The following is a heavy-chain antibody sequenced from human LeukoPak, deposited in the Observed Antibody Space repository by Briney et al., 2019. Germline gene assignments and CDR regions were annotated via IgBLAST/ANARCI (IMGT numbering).Heavy chain of an antibody. CDR3: ARRGGSSSRRSPIDY. CDR1: GFTFSTYA. V-gene: IGHV3-7*01. D-gene: IGHD6-6*01. J-gene: IGHJ4*02. CDR2: IKQDGSQR. Sequence: GSLRLSCSVSGFTFSTYAMNWVRQAPGKGPEWVANIKQDGSQRYYVDSVRGRFTISRDNAKNSLFLQMNGLRAEDTAVYYCARRGGSSSRRSPIDYWGQGTLVTVSS.